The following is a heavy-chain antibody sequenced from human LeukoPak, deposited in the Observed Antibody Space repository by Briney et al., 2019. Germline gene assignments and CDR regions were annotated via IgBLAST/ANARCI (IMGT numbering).Heavy chain of an antibody. CDR2: IYYSGST. V-gene: IGHV4-59*01. Sequence: SETLSLTCTVSGGSISSYYWSWIRQPPGKGLEWIGYIYYSGSTNYNPSLKSRVTISVDTSKNQFSLKLSSVTAADTAVYCCARLHCSGGSCYLAWWGQGTLVTVSS. J-gene: IGHJ4*02. CDR1: GGSISSYY. CDR3: ARLHCSGGSCYLAW. D-gene: IGHD2-15*01.